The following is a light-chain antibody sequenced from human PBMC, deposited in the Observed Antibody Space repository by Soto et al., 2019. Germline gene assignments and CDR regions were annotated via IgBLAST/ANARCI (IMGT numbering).Light chain of an antibody. J-gene: IGKJ4*01. V-gene: IGKV3-11*01. CDR2: GVS. Sequence: EIVLTQSSATLSLSPGERATLSCRASQSVTSNALAWYQQKPGQAPRLLIYGVSSRATGIPDRFSGSGSGTDFTLTISSLEPEDFAVYYCQQRSKWPLTFGGLTKVESK. CDR3: QQRSKWPLT. CDR1: QSVTSN.